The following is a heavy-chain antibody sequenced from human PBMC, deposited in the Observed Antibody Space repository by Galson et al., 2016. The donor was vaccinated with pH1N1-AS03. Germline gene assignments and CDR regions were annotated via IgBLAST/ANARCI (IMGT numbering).Heavy chain of an antibody. D-gene: IGHD4-23*01. Sequence: SLRLSCAASGFTVSNSYLSWVRQAPGKGLEWVSIIYNDDTTYYADSLKGRFTISRDNSKNTLYLQMNSLRAEGTAVYYCARWSRGGNFASLDPWGQGTLVTVSS. V-gene: IGHV3-53*01. CDR1: GFTVSNSY. J-gene: IGHJ5*02. CDR3: ARWSRGGNFASLDP. CDR2: IYNDDTT.